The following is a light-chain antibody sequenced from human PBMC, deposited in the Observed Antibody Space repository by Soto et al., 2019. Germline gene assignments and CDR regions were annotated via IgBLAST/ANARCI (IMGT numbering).Light chain of an antibody. CDR2: KAS. CDR1: QSISTW. V-gene: IGKV1-5*03. Sequence: DIQMTQSPSTLSASVGDRVTITCRASQSISTWLAWYQQKPGKAPRLLIYKASNLEGGVPSRFSGSGSVTEFTITISSLQPDDFATYYCQQYNTYPLTFCGGTTVEIK. J-gene: IGKJ4*01. CDR3: QQYNTYPLT.